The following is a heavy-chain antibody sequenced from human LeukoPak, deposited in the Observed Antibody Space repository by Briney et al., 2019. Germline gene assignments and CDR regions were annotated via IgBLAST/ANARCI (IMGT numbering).Heavy chain of an antibody. V-gene: IGHV4-59*01. Sequence: SETLSLTCTVSGGSISSYYWSWIRQPPGKGLEWIGYIYYSGSTNYNPSLKSQVTISVDTSKNQFSLKLSSVTAADTAVYYCARAPAPIFGVVPYYYGMDVWGQGTTVTVSS. D-gene: IGHD3-3*01. CDR3: ARAPAPIFGVVPYYYGMDV. CDR2: IYYSGST. CDR1: GGSISSYY. J-gene: IGHJ6*02.